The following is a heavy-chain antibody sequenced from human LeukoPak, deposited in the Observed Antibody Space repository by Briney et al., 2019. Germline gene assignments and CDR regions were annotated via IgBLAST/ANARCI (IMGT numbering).Heavy chain of an antibody. CDR3: ARGRGYYYNWFDP. CDR1: GGSISSGGYS. J-gene: IGHJ5*02. CDR2: IYHSGST. V-gene: IGHV4-30-2*01. D-gene: IGHD3-22*01. Sequence: SETLSLTCAVSGGSISSGGYSWSWLRQPPGKGLEWIGYIYHSGSTYYNPSLKSRVTISVDRSKNQFSLKLSSVTAADTAVYYCARGRGYYYNWFDPWGQGTLVTVSS.